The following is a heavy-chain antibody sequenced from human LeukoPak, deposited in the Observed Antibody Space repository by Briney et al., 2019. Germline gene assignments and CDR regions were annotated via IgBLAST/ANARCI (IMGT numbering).Heavy chain of an antibody. Sequence: GGSLRLSCAASGFTFSSYWMHWVRQAPGKGLVWVSRINSDGSSTSYADSVKGRFTISRDNAKNTLYLQMNSLRAEDTAVYYCARYDSIGAWVYWGQGTLVTVSS. J-gene: IGHJ4*02. CDR1: GFTFSSYW. D-gene: IGHD3-22*01. CDR3: ARYDSIGAWVY. CDR2: INSDGSST. V-gene: IGHV3-74*01.